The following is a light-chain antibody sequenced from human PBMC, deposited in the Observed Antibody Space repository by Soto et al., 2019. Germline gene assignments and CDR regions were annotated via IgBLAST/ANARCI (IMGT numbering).Light chain of an antibody. Sequence: EIVLTQSPGTLSLSPGERATLSCRASQSVSSSYLAWYQQKPGQTPSLLFYGASSRATGIPERFSGSGSGTDFTLTISRLEPEDFAVYYGQHYGSSPFTFGPGTKVDIK. CDR2: GAS. CDR1: QSVSSSY. J-gene: IGKJ3*01. V-gene: IGKV3-20*01. CDR3: QHYGSSPFT.